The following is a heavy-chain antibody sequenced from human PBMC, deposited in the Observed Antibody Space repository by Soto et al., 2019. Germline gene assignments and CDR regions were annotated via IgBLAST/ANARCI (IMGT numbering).Heavy chain of an antibody. J-gene: IGHJ4*02. Sequence: PGGSLRLSCAASGFTFSSYGMHWVRQAPGKGLEWVAVIWYDGSNKYYADSVKGRFTISRDNSKNTLYLQMNSLRAEDTAVYYCARESLGATTLAFDYWGQGTLVTVSS. D-gene: IGHD1-26*01. CDR1: GFTFSSYG. CDR3: ARESLGATTLAFDY. CDR2: IWYDGSNK. V-gene: IGHV3-33*01.